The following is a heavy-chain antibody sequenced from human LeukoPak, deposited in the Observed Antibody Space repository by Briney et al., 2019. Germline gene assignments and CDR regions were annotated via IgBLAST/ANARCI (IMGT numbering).Heavy chain of an antibody. D-gene: IGHD1-7*01. Sequence: QPGGSLRLSCAVSGLTFSSYAMSWVRQAPGKGLEWVSGIRASGGGPTYADSVKGRFTISRDNSKNTLYLQMDSLSADDTAVYYCALELTAFDFWGQGTLVTVSS. CDR3: ALELTAFDF. CDR2: IRASGGGP. J-gene: IGHJ4*02. CDR1: GLTFSSYA. V-gene: IGHV3-23*01.